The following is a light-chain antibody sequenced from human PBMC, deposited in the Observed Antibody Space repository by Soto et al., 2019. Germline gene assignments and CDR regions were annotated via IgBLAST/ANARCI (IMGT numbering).Light chain of an antibody. CDR2: SAS. J-gene: IGKJ4*01. CDR1: QALSNY. Sequence: DIQLTQSPSVLSASVGDTVTITCRASQALSNYLAWYQQNQGKAPDLLIYSASTLQSGVPSRFGGSRSATDFSLTIRALQPEDLATYYCQQLSRYPLAFGGGTKVDSK. V-gene: IGKV1-9*01. CDR3: QQLSRYPLA.